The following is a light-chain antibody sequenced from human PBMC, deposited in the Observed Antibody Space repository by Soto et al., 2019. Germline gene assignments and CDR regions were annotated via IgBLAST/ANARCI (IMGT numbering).Light chain of an antibody. V-gene: IGKV3-15*01. Sequence: MTQSPDTLSVSPGGRATLSCRASQSISGTLAWYQQKPGQAPRLLVYGASTRAAGIPARFIGSGSGTEFTLTISSVQSDDFALYYCQQYDHWPRTFGQGTKVDIK. J-gene: IGKJ1*01. CDR3: QQYDHWPRT. CDR2: GAS. CDR1: QSISGT.